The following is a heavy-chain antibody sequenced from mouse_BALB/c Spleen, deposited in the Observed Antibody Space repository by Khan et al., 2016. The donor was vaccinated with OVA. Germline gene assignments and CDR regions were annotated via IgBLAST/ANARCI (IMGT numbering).Heavy chain of an antibody. Sequence: QVQLKESGAELAKPGASVKMSCKASGYTFTTYWMHWVKQRPGQGLKWIGYIDPTSGYTDYNEKFKDRATLSADKSSSTAYMQLSSLTCEDSAGYKSARDRIDYWGQGTTLTVSS. V-gene: IGHV1-7*01. CDR2: IDPTSGYT. CDR1: GYTFTTYW. J-gene: IGHJ2*01. CDR3: ARDRIDY.